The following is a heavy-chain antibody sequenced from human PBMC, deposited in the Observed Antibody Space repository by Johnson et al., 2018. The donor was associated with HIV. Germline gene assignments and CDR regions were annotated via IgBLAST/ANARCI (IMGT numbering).Heavy chain of an antibody. Sequence: VQLVESGGGLVQPGGSLRLSCAASGFSVSDNYVSWVRQAPGKGLEWVSVIYATNNTYYGDSVKGRFILSRDNSKNTLYLQMNSLRVEETALYYCAIGIGDEYAFDVWGQGTMVTVSS. J-gene: IGHJ3*01. CDR3: AIGIGDEYAFDV. D-gene: IGHD2-21*01. V-gene: IGHV3-66*01. CDR2: IYATNNT. CDR1: GFSVSDNY.